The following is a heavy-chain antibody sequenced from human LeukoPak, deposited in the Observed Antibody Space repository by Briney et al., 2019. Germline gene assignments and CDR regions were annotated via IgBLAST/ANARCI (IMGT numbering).Heavy chain of an antibody. CDR3: ARAPIYSDHSGYYFDY. CDR2: ISGGGDTI. CDR1: GFTFSSYS. D-gene: IGHD3-22*01. Sequence: GGSLRLSCAASGFTFSSYSMNWVRQAPGKGLEWVAAISGGGDTIYYADSVKGRFTVSTDNAENSVYLQMISVRAEDTAVYYCARAPIYSDHSGYYFDYWGQGTLVIVSS. J-gene: IGHJ4*02. V-gene: IGHV3-48*04.